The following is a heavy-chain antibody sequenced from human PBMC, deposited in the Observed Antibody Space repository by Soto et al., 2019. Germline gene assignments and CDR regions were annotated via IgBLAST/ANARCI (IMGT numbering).Heavy chain of an antibody. J-gene: IGHJ4*02. CDR1: GGSFSGYY. V-gene: IGHV4-34*01. D-gene: IGHD7-27*01. CDR2: INHSGST. CDR3: ARGTGPSLGY. Sequence: SETLSLTCAVYGGSFSGYYWSWIRQPPGKGLEWIGEINHSGSTNYNPSLKSRVTISVDTSKNQFSLKLSSVTAADTAVYYCARGTGPSLGYWGQGTLVTVSS.